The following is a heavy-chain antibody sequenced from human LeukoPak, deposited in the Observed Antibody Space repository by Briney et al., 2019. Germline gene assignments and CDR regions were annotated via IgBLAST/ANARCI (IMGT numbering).Heavy chain of an antibody. CDR1: GFTFSSYS. Sequence: PGGSLRLSCAASGFTFSSYSMNWVRQAPGKGLEWVSYISSSSSTIYYADSVKGRFTISRDNAKNSLYLQMNSLRAEDTAVYYCARDSSHASYYFDYWGQGTLVTVSS. V-gene: IGHV3-48*01. CDR2: ISSSSSTI. J-gene: IGHJ4*02. CDR3: ARDSSHASYYFDY.